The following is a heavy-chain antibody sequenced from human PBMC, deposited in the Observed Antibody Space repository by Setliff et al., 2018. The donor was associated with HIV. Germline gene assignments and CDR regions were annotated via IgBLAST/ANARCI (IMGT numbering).Heavy chain of an antibody. CDR2: IIPMLGTS. V-gene: IGHV1-69*13. CDR3: ARGVAVPHEIYFDY. J-gene: IGHJ4*02. Sequence: SVKVSCMASGGTVRSYAISWVRPAPGQGLEWMGGIIPMLGTSNYAQKFQGRVSITADESTSTAYMELSSLRSEDTAVYYCARGVAVPHEIYFDYWGQGTLVTVSS. CDR1: GGTVRSYA. D-gene: IGHD1-1*01.